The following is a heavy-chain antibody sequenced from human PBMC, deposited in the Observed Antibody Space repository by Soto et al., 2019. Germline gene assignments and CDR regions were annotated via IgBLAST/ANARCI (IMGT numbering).Heavy chain of an antibody. Sequence: LXLSCAASGFTFSNAWMSWVRQAPGKGLEWVGRIKSKTDGGTTDYAAPVKGRLTISRDDSKNTLYLQMNSLKTEDTALYYCTTDLAAAGYYYYGMDVWGQGTTVTVS. V-gene: IGHV3-15*01. CDR2: IKSKTDGGTT. CDR3: TTDLAAAGYYYYGMDV. D-gene: IGHD6-13*01. J-gene: IGHJ6*02. CDR1: GFTFSNAW.